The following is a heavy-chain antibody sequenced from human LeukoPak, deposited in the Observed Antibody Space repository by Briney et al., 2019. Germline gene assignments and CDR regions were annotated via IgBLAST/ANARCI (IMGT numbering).Heavy chain of an antibody. CDR2: INPTGGST. J-gene: IGHJ6*03. D-gene: IGHD4-17*01. CDR3: ARAPVTTGPYYYYMDV. Sequence: ASVKVSCKASGYTFTSYYMHWVRQAPGQGLEWMGLINPTGGSTGYAQKFQGRVTMTRDTSISTAYMELSSLRSEDTAVYYCARAPVTTGPYYYYMDVWGKGTTVTVSS. V-gene: IGHV1-46*01. CDR1: GYTFTSYY.